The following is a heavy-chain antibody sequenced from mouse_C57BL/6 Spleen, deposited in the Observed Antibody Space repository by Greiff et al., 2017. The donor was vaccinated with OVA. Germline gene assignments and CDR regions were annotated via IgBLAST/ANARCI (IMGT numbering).Heavy chain of an antibody. D-gene: IGHD1-1*01. Sequence: EVKLVESGGGLVKPGGSLKLSCAASGFTFSDYGMHWVRQAPEKGLAWVAYISSGSSTIYYADTVQGRFTISRDNAKNTLFLQMTSLRAEDTAMYYCANGGWFAYWGQGTLVTVSA. V-gene: IGHV5-17*01. CDR3: ANGGWFAY. J-gene: IGHJ3*01. CDR1: GFTFSDYG. CDR2: ISSGSSTI.